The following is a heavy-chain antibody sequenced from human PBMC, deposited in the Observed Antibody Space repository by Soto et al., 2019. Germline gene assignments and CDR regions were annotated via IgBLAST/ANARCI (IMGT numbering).Heavy chain of an antibody. V-gene: IGHV3-21*01. Sequence: VSLLLSCAASGFTFSSYSMNWVRQAPGKGLEWVSSISSSSSYIYYADSVKGRFTISRDNAKNSLYLQMNRLRAEDTAVYYCARAKNYDFWSGYDAFDIWGQGTMVTVSS. CDR1: GFTFSSYS. CDR2: ISSSSSYI. J-gene: IGHJ3*02. CDR3: ARAKNYDFWSGYDAFDI. D-gene: IGHD3-3*01.